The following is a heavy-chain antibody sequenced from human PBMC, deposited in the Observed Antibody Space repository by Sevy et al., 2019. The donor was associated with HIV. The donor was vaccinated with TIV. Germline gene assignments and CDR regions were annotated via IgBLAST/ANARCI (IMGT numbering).Heavy chain of an antibody. Sequence: GGSLRLSCTASGFTFSSYAMSWVRQAPGKGLEWVSAISGSGGSTYYADSVKGRFTISRDNSKNTLYLQMNSLRAEDTAVYYCAKVSGGFEYYDSSGYSDYWGQGTLVTVSS. D-gene: IGHD3-22*01. V-gene: IGHV3-23*01. CDR1: GFTFSSYA. CDR2: ISGSGGST. CDR3: AKVSGGFEYYDSSGYSDY. J-gene: IGHJ4*02.